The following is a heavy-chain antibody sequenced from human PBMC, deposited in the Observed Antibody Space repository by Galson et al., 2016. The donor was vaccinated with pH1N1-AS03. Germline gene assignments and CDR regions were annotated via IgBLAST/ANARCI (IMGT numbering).Heavy chain of an antibody. CDR1: GFTFSSYG. V-gene: IGHV3-30*18. D-gene: IGHD3-22*01. CDR2: ISYDGSYQ. CDR3: AKDLNTYYYDSSGYFDY. J-gene: IGHJ4*02. Sequence: SLRLSCAASGFTFSSYGMHWVRQAPGKGLEWLAVISYDGSYQYYADSVKGRFTISRDISKNTLYLQMKSLRAEDTAIYYRAKDLNTYYYDSSGYFDYWGQGTLVTVSS.